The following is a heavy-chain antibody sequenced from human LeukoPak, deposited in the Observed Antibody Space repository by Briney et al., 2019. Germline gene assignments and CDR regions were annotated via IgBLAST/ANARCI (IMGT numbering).Heavy chain of an antibody. CDR2: INHSGGT. CDR1: GGFSSSLY. D-gene: IGHD2-2*01. Sequence: SETLSLTYSLYGGFSSSLYWRWVRQPPGKGLEGIGEINHSGGTNYNPSLKSRVPISVDTYKNQLSLKLSSVTAADTAVCYCATGLGESRCSRGWFDRWGQGTLVTVSS. CDR3: ATGLGESRCSRGWFDR. V-gene: IGHV4-34*01. J-gene: IGHJ5*02.